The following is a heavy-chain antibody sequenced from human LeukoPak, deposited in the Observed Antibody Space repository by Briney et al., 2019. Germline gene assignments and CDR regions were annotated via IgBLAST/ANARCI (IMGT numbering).Heavy chain of an antibody. CDR1: GFTFSSYW. J-gene: IGHJ4*02. CDR2: IKQDGSEK. D-gene: IGHD2-2*01. CDR3: ARESCSSTSCYPFDY. V-gene: IGHV3-7*01. Sequence: GGSLRLSCAASGFTFSSYWMSWVRQAPGKGLEWVANIKQDGSEKYYVDSVKGRFTISRDNAKNSLYLQMNSLRAEDTAVYYCARESCSSTSCYPFDYWGQGTLVTVSS.